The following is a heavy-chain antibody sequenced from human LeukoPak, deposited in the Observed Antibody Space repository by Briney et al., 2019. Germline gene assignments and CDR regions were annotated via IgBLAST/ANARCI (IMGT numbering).Heavy chain of an antibody. D-gene: IGHD3-22*01. J-gene: IGHJ4*02. CDR1: GFTFSSNY. CDR3: ARSVVINWSSPHFDY. CDR2: IYSGGST. V-gene: IGHV3-53*01. Sequence: HPGGSLRLSCAASGFTFSSNYMSWVRQAPGKGLEWVSVIYSGGSTYYADSVKGRFTISRDNSKNTLYLQMNSLRAEDTAVYYCARSVVINWSSPHFDYWGQGTLVTVSS.